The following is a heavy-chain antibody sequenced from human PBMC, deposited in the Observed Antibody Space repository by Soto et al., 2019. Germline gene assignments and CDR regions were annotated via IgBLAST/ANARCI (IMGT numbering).Heavy chain of an antibody. V-gene: IGHV4-59*01. J-gene: IGHJ5*02. CDR3: ARMSSGWYWFDP. Sequence: LSLTCTVSGGSISSYYWSWIRQPPGKGLEWIGYIYYSGSTNYNPSLKSRVTISVDTSKNQFSLKLSSVTAADTAVYYCARMSSGWYWFDPWGQGTLVTVSS. D-gene: IGHD6-19*01. CDR2: IYYSGST. CDR1: GGSISSYY.